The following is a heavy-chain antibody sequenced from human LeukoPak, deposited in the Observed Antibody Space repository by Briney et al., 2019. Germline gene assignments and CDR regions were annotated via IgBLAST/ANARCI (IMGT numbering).Heavy chain of an antibody. Sequence: PSETLSLTCAVYGGSFSGYYWSWIRQPPGKGLEWIGEINHSGSTNYNPSLKSRVTISVDTSKNQFSLKLSSVTAADTAVYYCARDSSSFGYYYYYYMDVWGKGTTVTISS. V-gene: IGHV4-34*01. J-gene: IGHJ6*03. CDR1: GGSFSGYY. CDR3: ARDSSSFGYYYYYYMDV. D-gene: IGHD6-13*01. CDR2: INHSGST.